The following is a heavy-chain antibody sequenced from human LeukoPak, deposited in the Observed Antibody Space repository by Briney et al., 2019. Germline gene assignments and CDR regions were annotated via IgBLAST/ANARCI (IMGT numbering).Heavy chain of an antibody. CDR2: IYYSGST. CDR3: ARGGSWFDP. J-gene: IGHJ5*02. CDR1: GGPISSSY. Sequence: PSETLSLTCTVSGGPISSSYWSWIRQPPGKGLEWIGYIYYSGSTNYNPSLKSRVTISVDTSKNQFSLKLSSVTAADTAVYYCARGGSWFDPWGQGTLVTVSS. D-gene: IGHD3-10*01. V-gene: IGHV4-59*01.